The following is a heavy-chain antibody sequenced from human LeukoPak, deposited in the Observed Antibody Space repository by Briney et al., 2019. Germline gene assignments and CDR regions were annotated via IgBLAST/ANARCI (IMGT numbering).Heavy chain of an antibody. V-gene: IGHV1-69*06. D-gene: IGHD3-22*01. CDR3: ARCSPGDSSNFYAVLQY. CDR2: IIPVFGTT. Sequence: SVKVSCKASGGTFNSYAVSWVRLTPGQGLEWLGGIIPVFGTTTYAQKFQAKVTMTADKSTNTAYLGISSLTSDDTAVYYCARCSPGDSSNFYAVLQYWGQGTQVTVST. CDR1: GGTFNSYA. J-gene: IGHJ4*02.